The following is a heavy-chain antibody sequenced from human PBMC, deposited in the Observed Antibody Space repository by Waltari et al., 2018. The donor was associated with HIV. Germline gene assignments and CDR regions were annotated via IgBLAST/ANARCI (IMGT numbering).Heavy chain of an antibody. J-gene: IGHJ4*02. Sequence: EVQMVEFGVGSVQPGRSLRLSCTGFGFSISAFAISWFRRAPGRGLEWVGLIRSRIYGGATEYAASAKGRFTISRDDLKSVAYLQMNSLKTEDTAVYYCTRSSKLDYWGQGTLVTVSS. CDR1: GFSISAFA. CDR3: TRSSKLDY. CDR2: IRSRIYGGAT. D-gene: IGHD4-4*01. V-gene: IGHV3-49*03.